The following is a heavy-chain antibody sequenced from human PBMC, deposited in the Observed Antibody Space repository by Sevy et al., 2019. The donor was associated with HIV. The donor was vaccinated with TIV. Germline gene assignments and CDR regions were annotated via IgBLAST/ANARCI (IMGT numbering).Heavy chain of an antibody. CDR1: GFSFSSYE. V-gene: IGHV3-23*01. CDR2: IYPSGDST. Sequence: GESLKISCAASGFSFSSYEMSWVRQAPGKGLEWVSGIYPSGDSTFYADSVKGRFTISRDNSKSTLYLQMNSLGADDTAVFYCANLVGGSISTRDNWGRGTLVTVSS. D-gene: IGHD2-15*01. J-gene: IGHJ4*02. CDR3: ANLVGGSISTRDN.